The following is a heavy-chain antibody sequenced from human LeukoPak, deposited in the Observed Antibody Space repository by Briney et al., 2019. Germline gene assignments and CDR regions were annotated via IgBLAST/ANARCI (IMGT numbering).Heavy chain of an antibody. J-gene: IGHJ4*02. CDR3: ASEGRQRDY. Sequence: PSETLSLTCTVSGGSISSYYWSWIRQPPGKGLEWIGEINHSGSTNYNPSLKSRVTISVDTSKNQFSLKLSSVTAADTAVYYCASEGRQRDYWGQGTLVTVSS. CDR1: GGSISSYY. V-gene: IGHV4-34*01. CDR2: INHSGST.